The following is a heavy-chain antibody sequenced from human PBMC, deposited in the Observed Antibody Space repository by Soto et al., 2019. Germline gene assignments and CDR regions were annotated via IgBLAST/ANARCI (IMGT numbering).Heavy chain of an antibody. D-gene: IGHD5-18*01. J-gene: IGHJ4*02. Sequence: SVKVSCKXSGGTFSSYAISWVRQAPGQGLEWMGGIIPIFGTANYAQKFQGRVTITADESTSTAYMELSSLRSEDTAVYYCARGSTAMVTLYFDYWGQGTLVTVSS. CDR2: IIPIFGTA. V-gene: IGHV1-69*13. CDR1: GGTFSSYA. CDR3: ARGSTAMVTLYFDY.